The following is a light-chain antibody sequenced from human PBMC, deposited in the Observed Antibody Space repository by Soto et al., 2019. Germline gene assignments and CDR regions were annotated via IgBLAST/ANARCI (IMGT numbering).Light chain of an antibody. J-gene: IGKJ1*01. CDR1: QTIDSW. CDR3: QQYHIYSGT. CDR2: KAS. V-gene: IGKV1-5*03. Sequence: DIQMTQSPSTLSASVGDRVTITCRASQTIDSWLAWYQQRPGKPPNLLIYKASTLASGVPSRFSGSGSGTEFPLTIHSLQPDDFATYYCQQYHIYSGTFGQGTKVEIK.